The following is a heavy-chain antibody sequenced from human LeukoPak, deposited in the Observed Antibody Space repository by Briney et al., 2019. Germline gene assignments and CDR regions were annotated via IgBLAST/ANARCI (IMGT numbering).Heavy chain of an antibody. J-gene: IGHJ4*02. Sequence: PGGSLRLSCAASGFTFSSYTMHWVRQAPGKGLEWVSGISWNSGSIGYADSVKGRFTISRDNAKNSLYLQMNSLRAEDTAVYYCAKDRLRHSGSYYSFDYWGQGTLVTVSS. CDR1: GFTFSSYT. D-gene: IGHD1-26*01. CDR3: AKDRLRHSGSYYSFDY. CDR2: ISWNSGSI. V-gene: IGHV3-9*01.